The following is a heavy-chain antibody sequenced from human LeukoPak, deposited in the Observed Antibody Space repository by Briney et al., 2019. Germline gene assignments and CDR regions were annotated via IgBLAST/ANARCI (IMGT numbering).Heavy chain of an antibody. CDR1: GGSFSGYY. V-gene: IGHV4-34*01. CDR2: INHSGST. J-gene: IGHJ3*02. CDR3: ARGPHFYDSSGYYYRGNTDAFDI. D-gene: IGHD3-22*01. Sequence: SETLSLTCAVYGGSFSGYYWSWIRQPPGKGLEWIGEINHSGSTNYNPSLKSRVTISVDTSKNQFSLKLSSVTAADTAVYYFARGPHFYDSSGYYYRGNTDAFDIWGQGTMVTVSS.